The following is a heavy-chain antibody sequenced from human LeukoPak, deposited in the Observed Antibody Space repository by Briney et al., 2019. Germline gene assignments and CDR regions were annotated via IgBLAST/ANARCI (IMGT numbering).Heavy chain of an antibody. V-gene: IGHV3-33*08. CDR3: ARDVVAATQTFSYGMDV. D-gene: IGHD2-15*01. CDR1: GFTFSSFD. CDR2: VWYYGSNK. J-gene: IGHJ6*01. Sequence: GGSLRLSCAASGFTFSSFDIHWVRQAPGKGLEWVAFVWYYGSNKYYAASVKGRLAISRDNSKNTLYLQMNSLRAEDTAVYYCARDVVAATQTFSYGMDVGGEGTTVTVS.